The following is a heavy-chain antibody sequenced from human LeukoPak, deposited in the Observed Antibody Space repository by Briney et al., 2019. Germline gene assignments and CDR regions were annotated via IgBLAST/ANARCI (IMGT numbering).Heavy chain of an antibody. CDR3: ANGDGFDF. D-gene: IGHD5-24*01. J-gene: IGHJ4*02. CDR1: GFTFSTYW. Sequence: TGGSLRLSCATSGFTFSTYWMSWVRQAPGKGLEWVANIKQDGSEKYYADSVTGRFTISRDNAKNSLYLQMNSLRAEDTAVYYCANGDGFDFWGQGTLVTASS. CDR2: IKQDGSEK. V-gene: IGHV3-7*01.